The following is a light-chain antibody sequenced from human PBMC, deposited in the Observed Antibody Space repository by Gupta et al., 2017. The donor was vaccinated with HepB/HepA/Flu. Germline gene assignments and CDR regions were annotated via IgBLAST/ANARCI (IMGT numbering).Light chain of an antibody. Sequence: DIVMTQSPLSLPVTPGESASIFCRSSQSLVKSNGYNYLDWYLQKPGQSPQLLIYLGSNRASGVPDRFSGSGSGADFTLKISRVEADDVGVYYCMQARQSPRTFGQGTKLEIK. CDR3: MQARQSPRT. J-gene: IGKJ2*02. CDR1: QSLVKSNGYNY. CDR2: LGS. V-gene: IGKV2-28*01.